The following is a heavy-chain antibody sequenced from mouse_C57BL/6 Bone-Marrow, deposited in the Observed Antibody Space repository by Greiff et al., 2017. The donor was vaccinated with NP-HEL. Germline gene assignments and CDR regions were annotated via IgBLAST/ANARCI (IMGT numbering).Heavy chain of an antibody. CDR2: IYPRDGST. V-gene: IGHV1-78*01. Sequence: QVQLQQSDAELVKPGASVKISCKVSGYTFTDHTIHWMKQRPEQGLEWIGYIYPRDGSTKYNEKFKGKATLTADKSSSTAYMQLNSLTSEAAAVYFCAREEVWDDLAWFAYWGQGTLVTVSA. CDR1: GYTFTDHT. D-gene: IGHD2-10*02. CDR3: AREEVWDDLAWFAY. J-gene: IGHJ3*01.